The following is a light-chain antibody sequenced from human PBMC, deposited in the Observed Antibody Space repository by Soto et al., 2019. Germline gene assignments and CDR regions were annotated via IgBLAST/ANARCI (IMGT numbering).Light chain of an antibody. V-gene: IGLV2-8*01. CDR1: SSDVGAYNY. CDR2: GVS. J-gene: IGLJ1*01. CDR3: SSYAGGNNLV. Sequence: QSALTQPPSASGSPGQSVTISCTGTSSDVGAYNYVSWYQQYPGKAPKLMIYGVSKRPSGVPDRFSGSKSGNTASLTVSGLQTEDEADYYCSSYAGGNNLVFGTGTKLTVL.